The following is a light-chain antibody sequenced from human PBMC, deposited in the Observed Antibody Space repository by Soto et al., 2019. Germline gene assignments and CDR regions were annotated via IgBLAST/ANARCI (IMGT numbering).Light chain of an antibody. CDR2: DVS. CDR1: SSDVGAYNY. CDR3: SSWTTSSTYV. V-gene: IGLV2-14*03. Sequence: QSAPTQPASVSGSPGQSITISCTGNSSDVGAYNYVSWYQHLPVKAPKLIIYDVSNRPSGVSTRFSGSKSGNTASLTISGLQAEDEAYYYCSSWTTSSTYVFGTGTKLTVL. J-gene: IGLJ1*01.